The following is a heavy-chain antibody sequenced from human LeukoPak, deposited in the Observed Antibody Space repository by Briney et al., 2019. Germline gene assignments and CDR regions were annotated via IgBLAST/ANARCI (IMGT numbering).Heavy chain of an antibody. CDR2: IIPILGIA. CDR3: ATEIRGVIIPKFDY. D-gene: IGHD3-10*01. J-gene: IGHJ4*02. V-gene: IGHV1-69*04. Sequence: GASVKVSCKASGGTFSSYAISWVRQAPGQGLEWMGRIIPILGIANYAQKFQGRVTMTEDTSTDTAYMEVHGLRAEDTAVYYCATEIRGVIIPKFDYWGQGTLVTVSS. CDR1: GGTFSSYA.